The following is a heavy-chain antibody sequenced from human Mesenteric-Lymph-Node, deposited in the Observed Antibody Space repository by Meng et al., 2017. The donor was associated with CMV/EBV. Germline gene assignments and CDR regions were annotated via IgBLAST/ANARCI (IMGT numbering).Heavy chain of an antibody. J-gene: IGHJ5*02. D-gene: IGHD6-19*01. V-gene: IGHV4-39*01. CDR2: AHYTGST. CDR3: ARPFPSWQSPRLDPFGA. Sequence: LQLRESGPGQVKPSETLSPTATVSGDSISSFYYWGWIRQPPGRGLEGIGSAHYTGSTYYSPSLKSRVTVSVDTSKNQFSLRLTSVTAADTAVYYCARPFPSWQSPRLDPFGAWGQGTLVTVSS. CDR1: GDSISSFYY.